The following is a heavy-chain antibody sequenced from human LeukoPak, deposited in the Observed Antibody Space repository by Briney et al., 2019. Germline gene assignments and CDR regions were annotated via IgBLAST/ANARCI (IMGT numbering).Heavy chain of an antibody. Sequence: SDTLSLTCTVSGGSISSYYCSWVRQSPGEGLEWIGYIHYSESTNYNPSLKSRVNISVDTSKNQFSVRLHSVTAADPVLYYCARGSRAGSNWIAPWGEGTLVIVSS. CDR1: GGSISSYY. CDR2: IHYSEST. D-gene: IGHD3-10*01. CDR3: ARGSRAGSNWIAP. V-gene: IGHV4-59*07. J-gene: IGHJ5*02.